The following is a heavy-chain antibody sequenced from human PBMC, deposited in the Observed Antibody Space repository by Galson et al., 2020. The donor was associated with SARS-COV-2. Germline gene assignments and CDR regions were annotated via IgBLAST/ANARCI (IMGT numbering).Heavy chain of an antibody. CDR3: AKDIVATITWGDFDY. CDR2: ISADGSEK. D-gene: IGHD5-12*01. V-gene: IGHV3-30*01. Sequence: GESLKISCAASGFTFSSYHMHWVRQAPGKGLEWVAIISADGSEKYYADSVSGRFTISRDNSKNTLYLQMNSLRAEDTAVYYCAKDIVATITWGDFDYWGQGTLVTVSS. CDR1: GFTFSSYH. J-gene: IGHJ4*02.